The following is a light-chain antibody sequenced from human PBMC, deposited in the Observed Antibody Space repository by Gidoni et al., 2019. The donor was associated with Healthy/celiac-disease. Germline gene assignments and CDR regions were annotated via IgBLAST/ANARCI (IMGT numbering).Light chain of an antibody. CDR3: AAWDDSLNGRGV. CDR2: SNN. CDR1: SSNIGSNT. V-gene: IGLV1-44*01. J-gene: IGLJ2*01. Sequence: QSVLPQPPSASGTPGQRVTISCSGSSSNIGSNTVNWYQQLPGTAPKLLIYSNNQRPSGVPDRCSGSKSGTSASLAISGLQSEDEADYYCAAWDDSLNGRGVFGGGTKLTVL.